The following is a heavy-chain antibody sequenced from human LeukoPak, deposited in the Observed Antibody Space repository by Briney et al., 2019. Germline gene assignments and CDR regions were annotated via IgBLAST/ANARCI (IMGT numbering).Heavy chain of an antibody. CDR2: INTDGSYT. CDR3: ARGEVGYYGSGSYTPIHYFDY. Sequence: GGSLRLSCAASGFTFSSHWMNWVRQAPGKGLVWVSNINTDGSYTYYADSVKGRFTISRDNAKNTLYLQMNSLRAEDTAVYYCARGEVGYYGSGSYTPIHYFDYWGQGTLVTVSS. J-gene: IGHJ4*02. CDR1: GFTFSSHW. D-gene: IGHD3-10*01. V-gene: IGHV3-74*01.